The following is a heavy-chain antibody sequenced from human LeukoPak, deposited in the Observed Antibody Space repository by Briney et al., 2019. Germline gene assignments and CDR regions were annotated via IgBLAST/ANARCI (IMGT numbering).Heavy chain of an antibody. V-gene: IGHV4-34*01. J-gene: IGHJ4*02. D-gene: IGHD3-22*01. CDR1: GGSFSGYY. CDR2: INRSGST. Sequence: SETLSLTCAVYGGSFSGYYWSWIRQPPGKGLEWIGEINRSGSTNYNPSLKSRVTISVDTSKNQFSLKLSSVTAADTAVYYCARSQGNYYDSSGYYSWGQGTLVTVSS. CDR3: ARSQGNYYDSSGYYS.